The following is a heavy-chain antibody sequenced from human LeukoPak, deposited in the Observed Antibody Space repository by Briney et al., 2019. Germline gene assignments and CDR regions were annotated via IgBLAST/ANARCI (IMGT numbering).Heavy chain of an antibody. CDR3: ARDLQGGAAAAPYYYYGMDV. V-gene: IGHV1-2*04. Sequence: ASVKVPCKASGYTFTGYYMHWVRQAPGQGLEWMGWLNPNSGGTNYAQKFQGWVTMTRDTSISTAYMELSRLRSDDTAVYYCARDLQGGAAAAPYYYYGMDVWGQGTTVTVSS. CDR1: GYTFTGYY. CDR2: LNPNSGGT. J-gene: IGHJ6*02. D-gene: IGHD6-13*01.